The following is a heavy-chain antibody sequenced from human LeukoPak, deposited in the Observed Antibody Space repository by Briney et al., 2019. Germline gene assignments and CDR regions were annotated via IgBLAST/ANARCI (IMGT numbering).Heavy chain of an antibody. CDR2: IYYSGST. CDR1: GGSVSSGSYY. CDR3: AREAHLSSGYAFDI. V-gene: IGHV4-61*01. D-gene: IGHD6-19*01. J-gene: IGHJ3*02. Sequence: TLSPTCTVSGGSVSSGSYYWSWIRQHPGKGLEWIGYIYYSGSTNYNPSLKSRVTISVDTSKNQFSLKLSSVTAADTAVYYCAREAHLSSGYAFDIWGQGTMVTVSS.